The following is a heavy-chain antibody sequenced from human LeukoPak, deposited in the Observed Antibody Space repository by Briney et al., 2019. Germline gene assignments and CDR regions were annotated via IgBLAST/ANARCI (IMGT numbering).Heavy chain of an antibody. D-gene: IGHD2-2*01. CDR1: GGSITSGGYS. Sequence: TLSLTCAVSGGSITSGGYSWSCIRQPPGKGLEWIGYIYHSGSTHYNPSLKSRLTISVDRSKNQFSLKLSSVTAADTAVYYCARAVGYCTSTSCSNLILDVWGKGTTVTVSS. V-gene: IGHV4-30-2*01. CDR2: IYHSGST. CDR3: ARAVGYCTSTSCSNLILDV. J-gene: IGHJ6*04.